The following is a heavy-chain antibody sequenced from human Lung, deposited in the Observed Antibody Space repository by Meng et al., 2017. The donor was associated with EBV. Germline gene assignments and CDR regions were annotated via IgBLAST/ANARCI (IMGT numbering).Heavy chain of an antibody. CDR3: ATIKERTTVTPFDY. V-gene: IGHV4-30-4*01. CDR1: VGSIRSGDYY. CDR2: IYYSGST. Sequence: QLDQREAGPGLVKPLQTLSLPCPVSVGSIRSGDYYWSWIRQPPGKGLEWIGYIYYSGSTYYNPSLKSRVTISVDTSKNQFSLKLSSVTAADTAVYYCATIKERTTVTPFDYWGQGTLVTVSS. D-gene: IGHD4-17*01. J-gene: IGHJ4*02.